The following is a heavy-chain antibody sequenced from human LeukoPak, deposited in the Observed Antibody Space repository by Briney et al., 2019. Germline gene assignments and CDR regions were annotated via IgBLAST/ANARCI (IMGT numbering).Heavy chain of an antibody. CDR1: GGSISSSSYY. D-gene: IGHD4-17*01. CDR3: ARVDYGDLGYFDY. Sequence: PSETLSLTCTVSGGSISSSSYYWSWIRQPPGKGLEWIGYIFYTGGTNCNPSLKNRVTISADTSKNQLSLKLSSVTAADTAVYYCARVDYGDLGYFDYWGQGTLVTVSS. J-gene: IGHJ4*02. V-gene: IGHV4-61*01. CDR2: IFYTGGT.